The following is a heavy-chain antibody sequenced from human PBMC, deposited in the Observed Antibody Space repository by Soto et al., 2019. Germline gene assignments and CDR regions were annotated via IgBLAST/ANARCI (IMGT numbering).Heavy chain of an antibody. J-gene: IGHJ6*02. CDR3: AKDLGSGKPYYYYAMDV. D-gene: IGHD3-10*01. CDR1: GFIFSKYG. CDR2: ISYDGSNK. Sequence: QVQLVESGGGVVQPGRSLRLSCAASGFIFSKYGMHWVRQAPGKGLEWVAVISYDGSNKYYAESVKGRFIISRGKSENTLYLQMNSLTAEDTALYYCAKDLGSGKPYYYYAMDVWGQGTTVTVSS. V-gene: IGHV3-30*18.